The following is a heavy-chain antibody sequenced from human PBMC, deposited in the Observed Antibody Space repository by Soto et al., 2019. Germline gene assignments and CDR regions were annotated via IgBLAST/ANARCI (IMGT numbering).Heavy chain of an antibody. CDR3: ARGRDYGDFVYDN. D-gene: IGHD4-17*01. CDR1: GFTVSSNY. CDR2: LYSGGST. Sequence: EVQMVESGGGLIQPGGSLRLSCAASGFTVSSNYMSWIRQAPGKGLEWVSVLYSGGSTYYADSVKGRFTISRDNSKNTLYLQMNSLGVEDTAVYYCARGRDYGDFVYDNWGQGTLVTVSS. J-gene: IGHJ4*02. V-gene: IGHV3-53*01.